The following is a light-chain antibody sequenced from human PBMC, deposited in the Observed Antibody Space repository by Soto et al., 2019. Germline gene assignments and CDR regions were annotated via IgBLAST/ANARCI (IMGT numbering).Light chain of an antibody. V-gene: IGKV4-1*01. Sequence: DILMTQSPDSLAVSLGERATINCKSSQSVLYSPNNRNYLAWYQQKPGQPPKLLIYWASTREFGVPDRFIGSGSGTDFTLTISSLQAEDVAVYYCHQFYSTPYTFGQGTKLEIK. CDR2: WAS. J-gene: IGKJ2*01. CDR3: HQFYSTPYT. CDR1: QSVLYSPNNRNY.